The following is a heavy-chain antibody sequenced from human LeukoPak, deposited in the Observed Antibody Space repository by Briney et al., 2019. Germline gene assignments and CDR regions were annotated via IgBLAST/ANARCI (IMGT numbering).Heavy chain of an antibody. Sequence: SETLSLTCTVSGGSISSYYWSWIRQPPGKGLEWIGYIYYSGSTYYNPSLKSRVTISVDTSKNQFSLKLSSVTAADTAVYYCARGQQLAECDYWGQGTLVTVSS. J-gene: IGHJ4*02. D-gene: IGHD6-6*01. V-gene: IGHV4-59*06. CDR2: IYYSGST. CDR1: GGSISSYY. CDR3: ARGQQLAECDY.